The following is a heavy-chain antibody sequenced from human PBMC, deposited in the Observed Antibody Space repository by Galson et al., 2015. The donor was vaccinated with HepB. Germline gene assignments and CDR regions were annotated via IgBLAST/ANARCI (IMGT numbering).Heavy chain of an antibody. J-gene: IGHJ3*02. Sequence: SVKVSCKASGYTFTSYAMHWVRQAPGQRLEWMGWINAGNGNTNYAQKLQGRLTMTTDTSTTTAYMELRSLRSDDTAVYYCARDQRPMVVGAIGDGDGFDIWGQGTMVTVSS. CDR1: GYTFTSYA. V-gene: IGHV1-3*01. D-gene: IGHD1-26*01. CDR3: ARDQRPMVVGAIGDGDGFDI. CDR2: INAGNGNT.